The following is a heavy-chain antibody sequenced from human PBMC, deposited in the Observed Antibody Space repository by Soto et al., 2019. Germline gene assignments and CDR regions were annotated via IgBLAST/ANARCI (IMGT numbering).Heavy chain of an antibody. CDR1: GFSLSTNGVT. J-gene: IGHJ4*02. Sequence: QITLKESGPTLLKPTQTLTLTCTFSGFSLSTNGVTVGWIRQPPGKALEWLAFIYWDDDERYSPSLKTRLTITKDTSKNQVVLTMTNMDPVDTATXXCVXXXLNXDMVDHWGQGTLVTVSS. CDR2: IYWDDDE. V-gene: IGHV2-5*02. CDR3: VXXXLNXDMVDH. D-gene: IGHD2-15*01.